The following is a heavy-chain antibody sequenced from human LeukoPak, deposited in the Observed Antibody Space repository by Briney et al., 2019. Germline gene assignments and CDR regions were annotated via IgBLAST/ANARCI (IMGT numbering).Heavy chain of an antibody. J-gene: IGHJ4*02. CDR3: ARCGRAAPLKEIDY. CDR2: IMQDGSEK. CDR1: GFTFSGYW. Sequence: GGSLRLSCAASGFTFSGYWMGWVRQAPGKRLEWMANIMQDGSEKYYVDSVKGRFTISRDNANNSLYLQMNSLRADDTAVYYCARCGRAAPLKEIDYWGQGTLVTVSS. V-gene: IGHV3-7*01. D-gene: IGHD6-13*01.